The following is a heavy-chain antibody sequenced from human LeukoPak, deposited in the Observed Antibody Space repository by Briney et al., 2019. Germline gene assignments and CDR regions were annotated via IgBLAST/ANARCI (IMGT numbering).Heavy chain of an antibody. J-gene: IGHJ4*02. D-gene: IGHD1-26*01. CDR1: GFTFSSYS. CDR3: AKDGPLVGPYYFDY. CDR2: ISGSGVST. V-gene: IGHV3-23*01. Sequence: GGSLRLSCAASGFTFSSYSMNWVRQAPGKGLEWVSAISGSGVSTYYADSVKGRFTISRDNSKNMLYLQMNSLRAEDTAVYYCAKDGPLVGPYYFDYWGQGTLVTVSS.